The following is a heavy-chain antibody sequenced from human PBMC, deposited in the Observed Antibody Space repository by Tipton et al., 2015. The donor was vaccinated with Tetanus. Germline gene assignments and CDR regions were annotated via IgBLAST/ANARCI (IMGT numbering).Heavy chain of an antibody. J-gene: IGHJ4*02. CDR1: GFTFSSYW. D-gene: IGHD3-10*01. Sequence: TASGFTFSSYWMSWVRQAPGKGLEWVANIKQDGSEKYYVDSVKGRFTISRDNAKNSLYLQMNSLRAEDTAVYYCARALYGSGSRIPYYFDYWGQGTLVTVSS. CDR2: IKQDGSEK. CDR3: ARALYGSGSRIPYYFDY. V-gene: IGHV3-7*01.